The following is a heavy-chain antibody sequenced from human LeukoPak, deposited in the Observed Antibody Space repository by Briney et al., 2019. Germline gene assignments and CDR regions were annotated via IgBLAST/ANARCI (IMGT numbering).Heavy chain of an antibody. CDR3: IVFGDSNH. CDR2: IHTSGDT. V-gene: IGHV3-53*01. J-gene: IGHJ5*02. Sequence: GGSLRLSCAASGLTSSHNNVSWVRQAPGKGLEWVSAIHTSGDTCYADSVKGRFTISRDTSKNTLYLQINSLRVEDTAVYYCIVFGDSNHWGQGTLVTVSS. CDR1: GLTSSHNN. D-gene: IGHD4-17*01.